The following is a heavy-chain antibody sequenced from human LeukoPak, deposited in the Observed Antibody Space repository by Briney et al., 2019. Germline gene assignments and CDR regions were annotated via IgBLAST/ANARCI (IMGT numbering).Heavy chain of an antibody. D-gene: IGHD6-25*01. CDR1: GGPISGSIT. J-gene: IGHJ4*02. V-gene: IGHV4-39*07. Sequence: SETLSLTCTVSGGPISGSITWGWVRQPPGKGLEWIGNVHYDGRTASNPSLKSRVTMSLDTSTNQFSLKMKSVTATDTALYYCARVVTAAGLDVWGQGILVTIAS. CDR3: ARVVTAAGLDV. CDR2: VHYDGRT.